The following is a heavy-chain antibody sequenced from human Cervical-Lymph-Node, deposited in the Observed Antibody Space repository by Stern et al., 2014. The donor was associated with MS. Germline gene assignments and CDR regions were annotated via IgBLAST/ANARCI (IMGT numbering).Heavy chain of an antibody. Sequence: QVQLVESGPGLVKPSQTLSLTCTVSGGSISSGGYFWSRIRQFPGKGLEWIGYISPSGSTYYNPSLKSRLSISMDTSKSQFSLKLSSVTAADTAVYYCARDGVVRGVTYNWFDPWGQGTLVTVSS. J-gene: IGHJ5*02. CDR3: ARDGVVRGVTYNWFDP. CDR2: ISPSGST. D-gene: IGHD3-10*01. V-gene: IGHV4-31*03. CDR1: GGSISSGGYF.